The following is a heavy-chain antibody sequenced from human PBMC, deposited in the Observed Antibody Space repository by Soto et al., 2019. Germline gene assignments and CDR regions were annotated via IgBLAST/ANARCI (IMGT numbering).Heavy chain of an antibody. V-gene: IGHV4-4*07. CDR1: GGSMSKFY. CDR2: VYATGTS. D-gene: IGHD4-17*01. J-gene: IGHJ5*02. Sequence: PSETLSLTCSVSGGSMSKFYWSWIRKTAGKCLEWMGRVYATGTSDYNPSLRSRIAMSVDISKKTFSLRLRSVTDADTGVYYCVRDGSKTLRDCFDPWGQGXLVTDYS. CDR3: VRDGSKTLRDCFDP.